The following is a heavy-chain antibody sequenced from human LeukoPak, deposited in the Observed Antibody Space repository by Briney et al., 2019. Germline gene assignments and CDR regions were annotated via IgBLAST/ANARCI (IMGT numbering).Heavy chain of an antibody. CDR2: ISSSSTYI. V-gene: IGHV3-21*01. J-gene: IGHJ4*02. D-gene: IGHD1-14*01. CDR3: ARDINASDF. CDR1: GFTFGSYS. Sequence: KPGGSLRLSCAASGFTFGSYSMNWVRQAPGKGLEWVSSISSSSTYIYYADSVKGRFTISRDNAKNSLYLQMNSLRAEDTAVYYCARDINASDFWGQGTLVTVSS.